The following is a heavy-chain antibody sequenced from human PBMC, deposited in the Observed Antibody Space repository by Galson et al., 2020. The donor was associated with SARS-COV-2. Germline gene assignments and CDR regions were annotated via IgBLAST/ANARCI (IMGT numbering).Heavy chain of an antibody. CDR1: GFTFSSYW. J-gene: IGHJ6*04. V-gene: IGHV3-7*01. CDR3: ARDQHYDILTGYYTHYYYGMDV. D-gene: IGHD3-9*01. Sequence: GESLKISCAASGFTFSSYWMSWVRQAPGKGLEWVANIKQDGSEKYYVDSVKGRFTISRDNAKNSLYLQMNSLRAEDTAVYYCARDQHYDILTGYYTHYYYGMDVWGKGTTVTVSS. CDR2: IKQDGSEK.